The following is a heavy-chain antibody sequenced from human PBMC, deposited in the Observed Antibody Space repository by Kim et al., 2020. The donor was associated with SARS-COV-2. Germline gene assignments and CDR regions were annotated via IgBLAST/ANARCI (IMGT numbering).Heavy chain of an antibody. D-gene: IGHD3-22*01. Sequence: SVKGRFTHYRDNSKNTLYRQMNSLRAEDTAVYYCAKPYDSSGYYGYFQHWGQGTLVTVSS. V-gene: IGHV3-30*02. J-gene: IGHJ1*01. CDR3: AKPYDSSGYYGYFQH.